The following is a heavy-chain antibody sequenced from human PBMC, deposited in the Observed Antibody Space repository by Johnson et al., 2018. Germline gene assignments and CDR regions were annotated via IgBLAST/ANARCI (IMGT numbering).Heavy chain of an antibody. J-gene: IGHJ6*03. CDR2: ISSSSSTI. V-gene: IGHV3-48*01. CDR1: GFTFSSYS. CDR3: ARARTLTTFNSMRDYYMDV. Sequence: VQLVESGGGLVQXGGSXRLXCAASGFTFSSYSMHWVRQAPGKGLEWVSYISSSSSTIYYADSVKGRFTISRDNAKNSRYLQMNSLRAEDTDVYYCARARTLTTFNSMRDYYMDVWGKGTTVTVYS. D-gene: IGHD4-17*01.